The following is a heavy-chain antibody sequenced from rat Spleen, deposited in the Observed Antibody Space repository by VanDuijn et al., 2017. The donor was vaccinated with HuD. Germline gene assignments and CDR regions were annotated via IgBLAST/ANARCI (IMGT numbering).Heavy chain of an antibody. CDR2: ISTSGST. D-gene: IGHD1-12*03. CDR1: GFTFSTFP. V-gene: IGHV5-46*01. CDR3: TRVDGYYRTMDA. J-gene: IGHJ4*01. Sequence: EVQLVESGGGLVQPGRSLKLSCAASGFTFSTFPMAWVRQAPKKGLEWVATISTSGSTSYPDSVKGRFTIPIDNAKSTLYLQMNSLRSEDTATYYCTRVDGYYRTMDAWGQGTSVTVSS.